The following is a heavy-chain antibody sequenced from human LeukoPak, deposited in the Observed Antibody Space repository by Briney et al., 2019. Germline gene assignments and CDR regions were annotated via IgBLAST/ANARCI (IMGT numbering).Heavy chain of an antibody. V-gene: IGHV4-38-2*01. CDR2: IYHSGST. J-gene: IGHJ4*02. D-gene: IGHD6-6*01. Sequence: SETLPLTCAVSGYSISSGYYWGWIRQPPGKGLEWIGSIYHSGSTYYNPSLKSRVTISVDTSKNQFSLKLSSVTAADTAVYYCARHTYSSSFDYWGQGTLATVSS. CDR1: GYSISSGYY. CDR3: ARHTYSSSFDY.